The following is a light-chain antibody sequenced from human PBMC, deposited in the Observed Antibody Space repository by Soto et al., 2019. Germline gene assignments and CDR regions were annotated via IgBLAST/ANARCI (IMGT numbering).Light chain of an antibody. CDR3: QQTYSRPRT. V-gene: IGKV1-39*01. CDR2: AAS. J-gene: IGKJ1*01. Sequence: DVQMTHSPSSLSASVGDRVTITCRASQSISTYLNWYQQKPGKAPKFLIYAASSLHSGVPSRFSGSGSGTDFTLTISSLQPEDSATYYCQQTYSRPRTFGQGTKVDIK. CDR1: QSISTY.